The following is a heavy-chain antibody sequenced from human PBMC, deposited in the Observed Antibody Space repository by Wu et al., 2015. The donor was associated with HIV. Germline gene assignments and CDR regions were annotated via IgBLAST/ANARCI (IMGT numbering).Heavy chain of an antibody. CDR2: LIPMYGTA. V-gene: IGHV1-69*13. CDR1: GATFKSYA. D-gene: IGHD5-18*01. CDR3: AGGGGRTSMDPFDF. J-gene: IGHJ4*02. Sequence: QVHLLQSGAEVKKPGSSVRVSCKASGATFKSYALSWVRQAPGQGLEWMGRLIPMYGTANYAQKFQGRVTITADESTNTAYVAVSSLRSDDTAVYYCAGGGGRTSMDPFDFWGQGTLVTVSS.